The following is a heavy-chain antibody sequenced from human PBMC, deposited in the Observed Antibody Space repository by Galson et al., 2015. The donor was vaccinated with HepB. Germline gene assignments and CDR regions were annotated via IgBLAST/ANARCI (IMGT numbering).Heavy chain of an antibody. Sequence: SLRLSCAASGFIFSDYAMSWVRQAPGKGLEWVSGISGSGDTTHYADSMAGRFNVSRDNSKNTLYLTLNRLRPDDTAVYYCAKGGLSYQLLLNWYFDLWGRGTLVTVSS. D-gene: IGHD2-2*01. CDR2: ISGSGDTT. CDR3: AKGGLSYQLLLNWYFDL. CDR1: GFIFSDYA. V-gene: IGHV3-23*01. J-gene: IGHJ2*01.